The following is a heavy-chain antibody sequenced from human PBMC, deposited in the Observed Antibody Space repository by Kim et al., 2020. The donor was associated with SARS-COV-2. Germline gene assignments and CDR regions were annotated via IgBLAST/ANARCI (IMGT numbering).Heavy chain of an antibody. D-gene: IGHD1-20*01. CDR2: INHSGST. CDR1: GGSFSGYY. V-gene: IGHV4-34*01. Sequence: SETLSLTCAVYGGSFSGYYWSWIRQPPGKGLEWIGEINHSGSTNYNPSLKSRVTISVDTSKNQFSLKLSSVTAADTAVYYCARGPPEIRFPYNWNYGDYWGQGTLVTVSS. CDR3: ARGPPEIRFPYNWNYGDY. J-gene: IGHJ4*02.